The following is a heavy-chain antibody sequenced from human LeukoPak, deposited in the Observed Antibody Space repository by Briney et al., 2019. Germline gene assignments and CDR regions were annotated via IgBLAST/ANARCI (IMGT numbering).Heavy chain of an antibody. CDR3: ASTYYYDSSGYPLDY. Sequence: GGSLRLSCAASGFTFSSYEMNWVRQAPGKGLEWVSYISSSGSTIYYADSVKGRFTISRDNAKNSLYLQMNSLRAEDTAVYYCASTYYYDSSGYPLDYWGQGTLVTVSS. V-gene: IGHV3-48*03. CDR1: GFTFSSYE. CDR2: ISSSGSTI. D-gene: IGHD3-22*01. J-gene: IGHJ4*02.